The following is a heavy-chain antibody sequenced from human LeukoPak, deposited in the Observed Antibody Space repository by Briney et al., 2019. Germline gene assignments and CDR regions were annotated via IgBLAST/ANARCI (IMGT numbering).Heavy chain of an antibody. Sequence: GGSLRLSCAASGFTFSSYAMSWVRQAPGKGLEWVSAISGSGGSTYYADSVKGRFTISRDNSKNTLYLQMNSLRAEDTAVYYCAKAADPLYYDSTPGFDYWGQGTLVTVSS. D-gene: IGHD3-22*01. CDR3: AKAADPLYYDSTPGFDY. V-gene: IGHV3-23*01. J-gene: IGHJ4*02. CDR2: ISGSGGST. CDR1: GFTFSSYA.